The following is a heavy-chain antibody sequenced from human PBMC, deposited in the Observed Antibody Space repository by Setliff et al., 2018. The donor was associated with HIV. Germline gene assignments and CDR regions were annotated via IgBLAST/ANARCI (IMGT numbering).Heavy chain of an antibody. Sequence: ASVKVSCKASGDTSTIHYIHWVRQAPGQGLEWMGIMNKDGVGTTYAQKFQGRVALTRDRSTNTVYMDLNSLRSEDTAVYYCAKEGGSHCTKGVCFPTNWLDSWGQGTLVTRLL. V-gene: IGHV1-46*01. CDR1: GDTSTIHY. J-gene: IGHJ5*01. D-gene: IGHD2-8*01. CDR2: MNKDGVGT. CDR3: AKEGGSHCTKGVCFPTNWLDS.